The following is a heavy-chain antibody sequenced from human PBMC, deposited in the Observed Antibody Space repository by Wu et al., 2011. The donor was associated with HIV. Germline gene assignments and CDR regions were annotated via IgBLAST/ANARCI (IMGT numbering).Heavy chain of an antibody. D-gene: IGHD3-10*01. V-gene: IGHV1-69*04. Sequence: QVQLVQSGAEMKKPGSPVKVSCTASGGTFATYSVSWVRQAPGQGLEWMGRIIPILARPNDAQKFQGRITISADRSASTVYMELRSLRSEDTAMYYCARSGGGSGSYDGYYYYYYMDVWGKGTTVTVSS. CDR2: IIPILARP. CDR3: ARSGGGSGSYDGYYYYYYMDV. CDR1: GGTFATYS. J-gene: IGHJ6*03.